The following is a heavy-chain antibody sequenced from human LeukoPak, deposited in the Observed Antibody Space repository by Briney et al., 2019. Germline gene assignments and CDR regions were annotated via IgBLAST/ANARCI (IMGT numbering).Heavy chain of an antibody. CDR3: ARDNSGRFSFVDY. CDR1: GFTFSSYG. Sequence: PGGSLRLSCEASGFTFSSYGMHGVRQAPGKGLERVAGIWNDGNDKYYADSVKGLFIISRDNSKNTLYLQMNSLRAEDTAVYYCARDNSGRFSFVDYWGQGTLVTVSS. D-gene: IGHD3-10*01. J-gene: IGHJ4*02. CDR2: IWNDGNDK. V-gene: IGHV3-33*01.